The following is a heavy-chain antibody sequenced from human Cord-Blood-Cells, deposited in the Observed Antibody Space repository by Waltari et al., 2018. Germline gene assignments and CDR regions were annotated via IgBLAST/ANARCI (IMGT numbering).Heavy chain of an antibody. Sequence: SYGMHWVRQAPGKGLEWVAVIWYDGSNKYYADSVKGRFTISRDNSKNTLYLQMKSLRAEDTAVYYCARETSGSYDYWGQGTLVTVSS. CDR2: IWYDGSNK. CDR1: SYG. J-gene: IGHJ4*02. D-gene: IGHD1-26*01. CDR3: ARETSGSYDY. V-gene: IGHV3-33*01.